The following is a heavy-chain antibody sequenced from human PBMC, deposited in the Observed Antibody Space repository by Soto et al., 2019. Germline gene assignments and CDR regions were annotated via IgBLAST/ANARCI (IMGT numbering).Heavy chain of an antibody. CDR1: GYTFTSYA. D-gene: IGHD5-18*01. CDR3: ARALSSSYGDYYMDV. Sequence: ASVKVSCKASGYTFTSYAMHWVRQAPGQRLEWMGWINAGNGNTKYSQKFQGRVTITRDTSASTAYMELSSLRSEDTAVYYCARALSSSYGDYYMDVWGKGTTVTVSS. CDR2: INAGNGNT. J-gene: IGHJ6*03. V-gene: IGHV1-3*01.